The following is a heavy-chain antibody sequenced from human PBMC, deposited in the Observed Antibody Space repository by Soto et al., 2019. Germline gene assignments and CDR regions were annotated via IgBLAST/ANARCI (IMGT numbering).Heavy chain of an antibody. D-gene: IGHD1-1*01. Sequence: SETLSLTCTVSADSSTISNSYWGWLRQPPGEGVQWIGSSSYNGGTFYNPSLKGRVAISVDTSKKQSSLQVTSVTAADTAMYFCARHRIEFVWRRFDDWGQGSPV. V-gene: IGHV4-39*01. CDR1: ADSSTISNSY. CDR2: SSYNGGT. J-gene: IGHJ4*02. CDR3: ARHRIEFVWRRFDD.